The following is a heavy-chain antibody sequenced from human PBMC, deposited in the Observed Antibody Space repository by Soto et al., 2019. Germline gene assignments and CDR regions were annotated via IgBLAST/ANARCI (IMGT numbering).Heavy chain of an antibody. D-gene: IGHD3-22*01. CDR2: ISTYNGNT. J-gene: IGHJ4*02. CDR1: GYTFIRYG. CDR3: VRDRSFYDSSGYVDY. Sequence: ASVKVSCKTSGYTFIRYGISWVRQAPGQGLEWMAWISTYNGNTDYAQHLQGRLTMTTDTSTGTVYMELRSLRSDDTAVYYCVRDRSFYDSSGYVDYWGQGTRVTVPQ. V-gene: IGHV1-18*01.